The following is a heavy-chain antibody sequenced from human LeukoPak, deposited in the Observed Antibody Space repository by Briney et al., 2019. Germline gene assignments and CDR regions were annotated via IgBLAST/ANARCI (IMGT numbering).Heavy chain of an antibody. J-gene: IGHJ4*02. CDR1: GFTFSTYV. CDR3: ASGPPFLKYFEY. V-gene: IGHV3-23*01. CDR2: ISAGAEYI. Sequence: GGSLRLSCAAAGFTFSTYVMNWFRQAPGKGLEWVSTISAGAEYIFYADSVKGRCTISRDDSNHALYWQMHSLRAEDTALYCCASGPPFLKYFEYWGQGTLVTVSS. D-gene: IGHD3-3*01.